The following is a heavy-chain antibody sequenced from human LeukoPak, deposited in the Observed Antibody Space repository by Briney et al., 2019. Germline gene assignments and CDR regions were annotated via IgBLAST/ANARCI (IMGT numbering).Heavy chain of an antibody. V-gene: IGHV3-7*01. CDR3: AKDFGGTNVGVAFDI. D-gene: IGHD1-1*01. J-gene: IGHJ3*02. CDR2: IKQDGSEK. CDR1: GFTFSNNW. Sequence: LTGGSLRLSCAASGFTFSNNWLSWVRQAPGKGLEWVANIKQDGSEKYYVDSVKGRFTISRDNAKNSLYLQMNSLRAEDTAVYYCAKDFGGTNVGVAFDIWGQGTMVTVSS.